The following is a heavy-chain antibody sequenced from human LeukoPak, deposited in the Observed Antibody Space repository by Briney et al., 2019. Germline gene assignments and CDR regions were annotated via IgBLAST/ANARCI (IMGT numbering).Heavy chain of an antibody. CDR2: SGAYIGNT. Sequence: ASVQISCKASGYVFSSFGVCWVLQAPGQGLEWMGWSGAYIGNTNYAQKFQGRLTMTTDASMSIAYMELRSLRSGDTAVYYCARGVRGSQKLDYWGQGTLVTVSS. D-gene: IGHD1-26*01. CDR1: GYVFSSFG. CDR3: ARGVRGSQKLDY. V-gene: IGHV1-18*01. J-gene: IGHJ4*02.